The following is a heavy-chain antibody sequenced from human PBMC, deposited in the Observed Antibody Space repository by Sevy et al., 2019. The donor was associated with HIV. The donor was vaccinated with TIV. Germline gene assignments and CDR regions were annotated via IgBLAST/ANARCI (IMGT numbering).Heavy chain of an antibody. CDR2: IYYSGST. Sequence: SETLSLTCTVSGGSISSYYWSWIRQPPGKGLEWIGYIYYSGSTNCKPSLKSRVTISVDTSKNQFSLKLSSVTAADTAVYYCARVVTIFGVVILDVWGQGTTVTVSS. CDR1: GGSISSYY. D-gene: IGHD3-3*01. CDR3: ARVVTIFGVVILDV. V-gene: IGHV4-59*01. J-gene: IGHJ6*02.